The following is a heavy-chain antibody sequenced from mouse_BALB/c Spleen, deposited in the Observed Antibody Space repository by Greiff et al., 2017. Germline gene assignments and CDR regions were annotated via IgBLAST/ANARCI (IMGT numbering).Heavy chain of an antibody. CDR1: GFTFSSYA. CDR3: ARGDYGRWDY. V-gene: IGHV5-6-5*01. CDR2: ISSGGST. Sequence: DVMLVESGGGLVKPGGSLKLSCAASGFTFSSYAMSWVRQTPEKRLEWVASISSGGSTYYPDSVKGRFTISRDNARNILYLQMSSLRSEDTAMYYCARGDYGRWDYWGQGTTLTVSS. J-gene: IGHJ2*01. D-gene: IGHD2-4*01.